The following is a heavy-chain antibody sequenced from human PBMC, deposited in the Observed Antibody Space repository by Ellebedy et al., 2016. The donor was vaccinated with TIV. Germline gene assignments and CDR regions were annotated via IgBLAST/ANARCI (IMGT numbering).Heavy chain of an antibody. D-gene: IGHD3-3*01. J-gene: IGHJ4*02. Sequence: MPSETLSLTCTVSGVSISSGDYYQSWIRQHPGKGLEWIGDIYYSGSTYYSPSLKSRITISGDTSKNQFSLRLSSVTAADTAVYYCARGGPGFWRGYFDYWGQGTLVTVSS. CDR1: GVSISSGDYY. V-gene: IGHV4-31*03. CDR3: ARGGPGFWRGYFDY. CDR2: IYYSGST.